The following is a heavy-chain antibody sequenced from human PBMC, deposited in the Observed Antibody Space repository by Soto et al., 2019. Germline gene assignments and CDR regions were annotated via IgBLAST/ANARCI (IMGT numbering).Heavy chain of an antibody. CDR3: ARAPDWSDAFDI. J-gene: IGHJ3*02. V-gene: IGHV3-23*01. D-gene: IGHD3-9*01. Sequence: PGGSLRLSCAASGFTFSSYAMSWVRQAPGKGLEWVSAISGSGGSTYYADSVKGRFTISRDNSKNTLYLQMNSLRAEDTAVYYCARAPDWSDAFDIWGQGTMVPVSS. CDR1: GFTFSSYA. CDR2: ISGSGGST.